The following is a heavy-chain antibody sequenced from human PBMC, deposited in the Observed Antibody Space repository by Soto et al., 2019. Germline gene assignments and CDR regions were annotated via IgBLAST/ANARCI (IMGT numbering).Heavy chain of an antibody. J-gene: IGHJ4*02. CDR2: IIPILGTT. D-gene: IGHD5-12*01. Sequence: ASVKVSCKASRDTFNNYAITWVRQAPGQGLEWMGGIIPILGTTKYAQKFQGRVTMTADEATSTAYMELSSLRSEDRAVYYCAAGGRDGYIKWGQGTQVTVCS. CDR3: AAGGRDGYIK. V-gene: IGHV1-69*13. CDR1: RDTFNNYA.